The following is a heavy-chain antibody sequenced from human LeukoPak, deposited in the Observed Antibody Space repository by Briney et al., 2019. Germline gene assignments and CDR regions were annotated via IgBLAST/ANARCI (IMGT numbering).Heavy chain of an antibody. D-gene: IGHD3-10*01. CDR3: ARETYGSGSYYHD. V-gene: IGHV4-59*12. CDR2: IYYSGST. Sequence: SETLSLTCTVSGGSISSYYWSWIRQPPGKGLEWIGSIYYSGSTYYNPSLKSRVTISVDTSKNQFSLKLSSVTAADTAVYYCARETYGSGSYYHDWGQGTLVTVSS. J-gene: IGHJ4*02. CDR1: GGSISSYY.